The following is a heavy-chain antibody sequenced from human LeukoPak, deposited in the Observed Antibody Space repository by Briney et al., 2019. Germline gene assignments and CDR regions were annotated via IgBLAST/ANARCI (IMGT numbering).Heavy chain of an antibody. V-gene: IGHV1-24*01. D-gene: IGHD6-19*01. CDR3: AREGAVAGAFDI. CDR2: FDPEDGKT. J-gene: IGHJ3*02. Sequence: ASVKVSCKLSGNTLTEFSMHWVRQAPGKGLEWMGGFDPEDGKTIYAQKFQGRVTMTEDTSTDTAYMELSSLRSEDKAVYYCAREGAVAGAFDIWGQGTMVTVSS. CDR1: GNTLTEFS.